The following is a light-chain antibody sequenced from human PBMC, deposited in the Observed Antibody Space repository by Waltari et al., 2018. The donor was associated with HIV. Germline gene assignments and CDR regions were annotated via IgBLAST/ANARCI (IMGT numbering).Light chain of an antibody. V-gene: IGLV7-43*01. CDR2: SIT. CDR1: TGAVTSDHY. Sequence: QTVVTQEPSLTVSPGGTVTLTCASSTGAVTSDHYASWIQQRPGQAPRALIHSITNKLSWTPARFSASLLGGKAALTLSDVQPADEAEYYCLLYYGGPQVFGGGTKLTVL. CDR3: LLYYGGPQV. J-gene: IGLJ3*02.